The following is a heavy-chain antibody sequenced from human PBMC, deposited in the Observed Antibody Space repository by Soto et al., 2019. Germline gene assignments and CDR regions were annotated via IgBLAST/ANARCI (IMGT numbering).Heavy chain of an antibody. V-gene: IGHV4-38-2*02. Sequence: SETLSLTCLVSGFPISSPYSWGWIRQPPGKGLEWIGSISHTGTTSYSPSLTSRVSISVDTSKNQVSLKLTSVTAADTAVYFCARVTMVIRDSDHFGVDVWGHGTTVTRLL. J-gene: IGHJ6*02. CDR3: ARVTMVIRDSDHFGVDV. CDR1: GFPISSPYS. CDR2: ISHTGTT. D-gene: IGHD4-17*01.